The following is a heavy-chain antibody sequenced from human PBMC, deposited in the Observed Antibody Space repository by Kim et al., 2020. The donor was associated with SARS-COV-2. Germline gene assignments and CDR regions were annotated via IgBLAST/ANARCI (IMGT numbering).Heavy chain of an antibody. D-gene: IGHD5-12*01. V-gene: IGHV3-23*01. J-gene: IGHJ4*02. Sequence: GGSLRLSCSTSGFTFSHYAMHWVRQTPEKGLEWVATIDGPTTNTHYLDSVKGRFTISRDNSQNTVYLHMISLKAEDTAMYYCTTWLHARFDYWGLGTLVTVSS. CDR2: IDGPTTNT. CDR1: GFTFSHYA. CDR3: TTWLHARFDY.